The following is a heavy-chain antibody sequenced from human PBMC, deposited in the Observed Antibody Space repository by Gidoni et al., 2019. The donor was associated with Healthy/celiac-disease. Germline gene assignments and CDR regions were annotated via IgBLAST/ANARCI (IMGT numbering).Heavy chain of an antibody. V-gene: IGHV4-4*07. CDR2: IYTSGST. CDR1: GGPISSYY. D-gene: IGHD2-2*01. J-gene: IGHJ5*02. CDR3: AREVSEYQLLHNWFDP. Sequence: QVQLQESGPGLVKPSETLSLTCTVSGGPISSYYWSWVRQPAGKGLEWIGRIYTSGSTNYNPSLKSRVTMSVDTAKNQFSLKLSSVTAADTAVYYCAREVSEYQLLHNWFDPWGQGTLVTVSS.